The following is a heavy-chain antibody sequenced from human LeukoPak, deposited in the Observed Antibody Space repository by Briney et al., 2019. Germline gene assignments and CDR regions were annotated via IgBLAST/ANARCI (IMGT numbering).Heavy chain of an antibody. J-gene: IGHJ5*02. CDR2: TYYRSKWYH. Sequence: SQTLSLTCGISGDSVSSNSASWNWIRQSPSGGLKWLGRTYYRSKWYHDYALSVKSRITINPDTSKNQFSLQLNSVTPEDTAVYYCARDRGAVPGAGWGRFDPWGQGTLVTVSS. V-gene: IGHV6-1*01. D-gene: IGHD6-19*01. CDR3: ARDRGAVPGAGWGRFDP. CDR1: GDSVSSNSAS.